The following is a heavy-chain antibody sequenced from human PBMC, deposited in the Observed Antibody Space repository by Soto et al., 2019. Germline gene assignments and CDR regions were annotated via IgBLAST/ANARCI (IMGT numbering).Heavy chain of an antibody. J-gene: IGHJ3*02. D-gene: IGHD4-17*01. V-gene: IGHV3-23*01. Sequence: GGSLRLSCAASGFTFSSYAMSWVRHAPGKGLEWVSAISGSGGSTYYADSVKGRFTISRDNSKNTLYLQMNSLRAEDTAVYYCAKGLYGDYVAFDIWGQGTMVTVSS. CDR3: AKGLYGDYVAFDI. CDR2: ISGSGGST. CDR1: GFTFSSYA.